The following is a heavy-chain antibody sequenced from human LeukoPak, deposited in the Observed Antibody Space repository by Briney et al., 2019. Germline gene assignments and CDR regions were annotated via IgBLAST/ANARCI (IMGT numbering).Heavy chain of an antibody. Sequence: GGSLRLSCVASGFTFSFYGMTWVRQAPGKGLEWVSGITGSGGTTYSADSVKGRFTISRDNSKNTLYLQMNSLRAEDTALYYCAKDHLPGRDYYYMNVWGKGTTVTVSS. CDR2: ITGSGGTT. V-gene: IGHV3-23*01. J-gene: IGHJ6*03. CDR3: AKDHLPGRDYYYMNV. CDR1: GFTFSFYG.